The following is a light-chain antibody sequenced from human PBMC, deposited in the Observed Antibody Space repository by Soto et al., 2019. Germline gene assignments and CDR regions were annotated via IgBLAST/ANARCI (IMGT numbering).Light chain of an antibody. CDR1: TSDIGGYVF. CDR3: SAHGGNSPYV. Sequence: QSALTQPPSASGSPGQSVAISCTGTTSDIGGYVFVSWYQQHPGKAPKLLIYEVSKRPSGVSDRFSGSRSGNTASLTVSGLQAEDEADYYCSAHGGNSPYVFGTGTKLTVL. CDR2: EVS. J-gene: IGLJ1*01. V-gene: IGLV2-8*01.